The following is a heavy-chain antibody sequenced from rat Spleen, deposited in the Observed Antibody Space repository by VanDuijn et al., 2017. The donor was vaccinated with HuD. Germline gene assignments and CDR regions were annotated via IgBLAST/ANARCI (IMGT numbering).Heavy chain of an antibody. J-gene: IGHJ2*01. CDR3: AKGELGALRFDY. CDR2: ITSGGSNT. V-gene: IGHV5-29*01. CDR1: GFTFSDYG. D-gene: IGHD5-1*01. Sequence: EVLLMESGGGLVQPGRSLKLSCAASGFTFSDYGMAWVRQAPPKGLEWVATITSGGSNTYYPDSVKGRFTISRDNAKSTLYLQMDSLRSEDTATYYCAKGELGALRFDYWGQGVMVTVSS.